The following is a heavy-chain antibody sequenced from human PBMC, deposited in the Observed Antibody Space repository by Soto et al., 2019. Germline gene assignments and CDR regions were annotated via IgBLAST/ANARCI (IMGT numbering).Heavy chain of an antibody. D-gene: IGHD5-12*01. J-gene: IGHJ5*02. CDR3: ARDLDQATWFDP. Sequence: SETLSLTCTVSGGSISSGGYYWSWIRQHPGKGLEWIGYIYYSGSTYYNPSLKSRVTISVDTSKNQFSLKLSSVTAADTAVYYCARDLDQATWFDPWGQGTLVTVSS. CDR2: IYYSGST. CDR1: GGSISSGGYY. V-gene: IGHV4-31*03.